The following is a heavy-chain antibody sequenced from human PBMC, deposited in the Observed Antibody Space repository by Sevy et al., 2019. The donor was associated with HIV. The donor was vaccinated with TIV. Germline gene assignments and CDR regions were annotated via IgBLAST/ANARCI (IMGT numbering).Heavy chain of an antibody. CDR1: GFTFSDYY. V-gene: IGHV3-72*01. D-gene: IGHD1-26*01. CDR2: SRNKANSYTT. Sequence: GGSLGLSCAASGFTFSDYYMDWVRQAPGKGLEWVGRSRNKANSYTTEYAASVKGRFTISRDDSKNSLYLQMNGLKTEDTAVYYCASRVGMTGYWGQGTLVTVSS. J-gene: IGHJ4*02. CDR3: ASRVGMTGY.